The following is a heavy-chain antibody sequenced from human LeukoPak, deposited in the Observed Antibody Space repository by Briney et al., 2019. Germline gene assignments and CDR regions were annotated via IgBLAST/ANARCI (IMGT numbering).Heavy chain of an antibody. Sequence: GGSLRLSCVASGFTFEDYGMSWVRQPAGKGLEWVSSINWHGGSTHYAESVKGRFTISRDNAKNSLYLQMNSLRAEDTAVYYCARDHYYGSGSYYASHWFDPWGQGTLVTVSS. CDR2: INWHGGST. J-gene: IGHJ5*02. V-gene: IGHV3-20*04. CDR3: ARDHYYGSGSYYASHWFDP. CDR1: GFTFEDYG. D-gene: IGHD3-10*01.